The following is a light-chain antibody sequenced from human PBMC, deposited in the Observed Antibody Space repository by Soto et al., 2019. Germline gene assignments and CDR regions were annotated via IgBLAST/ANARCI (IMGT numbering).Light chain of an antibody. CDR1: SSDVGGYKY. Sequence: QSALTQPASVSGSPGQSITISCTGTSSDVGGYKYVSWYQQHPGKAPKLMIYDIRNRPSGVSNRFSGSKSGNTASLTISGLEAEDEADYYCSSYTSSSTRVFGNGTKVTVL. V-gene: IGLV2-14*03. J-gene: IGLJ1*01. CDR2: DIR. CDR3: SSYTSSSTRV.